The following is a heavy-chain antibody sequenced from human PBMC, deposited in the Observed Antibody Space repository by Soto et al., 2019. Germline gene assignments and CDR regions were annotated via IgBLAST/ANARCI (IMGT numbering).Heavy chain of an antibody. D-gene: IGHD2-8*02. J-gene: IGHJ4*02. CDR1: GGSISSYY. CDR2: IYHTGTT. CDR3: ARDKITGLFDY. Sequence: SETLSLTCTVSGGSISSYYWTWIRQPPGKGLEWIGFIYHTGTTYYNPSLKSRVTISVDRSKNQFSLKLTSVTAADTAVYYCARDKITGLFDYWGQGTLVTVSS. V-gene: IGHV4-59*12.